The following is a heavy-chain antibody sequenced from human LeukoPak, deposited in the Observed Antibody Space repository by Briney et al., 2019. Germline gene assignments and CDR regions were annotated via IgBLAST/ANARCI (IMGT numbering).Heavy chain of an antibody. V-gene: IGHV4-34*01. CDR3: ARVGYGYDILTGYAHDAFDI. J-gene: IGHJ3*02. Sequence: SETLSLTCAVYGGSFSGYYWSWIRQPPGKGLEWIGEINHSGSTNYNPSLKSRVTISVDTSKNQFSLELSSVTAADTAVYYCARVGYGYDILTGYAHDAFDIWGQGTIVTVSS. CDR2: INHSGST. D-gene: IGHD3-9*01. CDR1: GGSFSGYY.